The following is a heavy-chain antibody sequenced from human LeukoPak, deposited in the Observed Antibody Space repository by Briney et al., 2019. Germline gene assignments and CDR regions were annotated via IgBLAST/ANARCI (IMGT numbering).Heavy chain of an antibody. V-gene: IGHV3-11*04. Sequence: GGSLRLFCAASGFTFSDYYMSWIRQAPGKGLEWVSYISSSGSTIYYADSVKGRFTISRDNAKNSLYLQMNSLRAEDTAVYYCARDRRYYYDSSGYYYFDYWGQGTLVTVSS. CDR3: ARDRRYYYDSSGYYYFDY. D-gene: IGHD3-22*01. CDR2: ISSSGSTI. J-gene: IGHJ4*02. CDR1: GFTFSDYY.